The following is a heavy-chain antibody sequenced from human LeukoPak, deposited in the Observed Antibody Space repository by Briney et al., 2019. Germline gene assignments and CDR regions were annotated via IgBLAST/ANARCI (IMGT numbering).Heavy chain of an antibody. J-gene: IGHJ3*02. CDR1: DTSINTYY. CDR2: IYTTGTT. D-gene: IGHD2-15*01. CDR3: ARSELSCSGGSCPTRYAFDI. V-gene: IGHV4-4*07. Sequence: SETLSLTCTVSDTSINTYYWSWIRQPAGKGLEWIGHIYTTGTTNYNPSLKSRVTISVDTSKNQFSLKLRSVTAADTALYYCARSELSCSGGSCPTRYAFDIWGQGTVVTASS.